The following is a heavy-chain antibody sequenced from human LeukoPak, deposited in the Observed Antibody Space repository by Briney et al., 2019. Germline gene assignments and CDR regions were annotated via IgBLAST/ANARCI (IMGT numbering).Heavy chain of an antibody. CDR1: GFTFSSYA. J-gene: IGHJ4*02. CDR3: AKDTGNRYGLFDY. Sequence: GSLRLSCAASGFTFSSYAMSWVRQAPGKGLEWVSAISGSGGSTYYADSVKGRFTISRDSSKNTLYLQMNSLRAEDTAVYYCAKDTGNRYGLFDYWGQGTLVTVSS. V-gene: IGHV3-23*01. CDR2: ISGSGGST. D-gene: IGHD5-18*01.